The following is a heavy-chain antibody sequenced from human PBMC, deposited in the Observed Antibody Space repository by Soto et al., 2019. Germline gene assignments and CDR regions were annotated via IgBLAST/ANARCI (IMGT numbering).Heavy chain of an antibody. V-gene: IGHV1-18*04. Sequence: ASVKVSCKASGYTFTNYGIRWVRQAPGQGLEWMGWISAYNADTNYAQNLQGRVTMTTDTSTSTAYMELRSLRSDDTAVYYCARDRSVVVPGAIPTYYYYGMDVWGQGTTVTVSS. CDR3: ARDRSVVVPGAIPTYYYYGMDV. J-gene: IGHJ6*02. D-gene: IGHD2-2*01. CDR2: ISAYNADT. CDR1: GYTFTNYG.